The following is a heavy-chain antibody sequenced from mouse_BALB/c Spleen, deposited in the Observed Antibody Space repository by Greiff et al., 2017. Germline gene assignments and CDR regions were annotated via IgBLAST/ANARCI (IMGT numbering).Heavy chain of an antibody. J-gene: IGHJ3*01. Sequence: EVKLQESGPGLVKPSQSLSLTCTVTGYSITSDYAWNWIRQFPGNKLEWMGYISYSGSTSYNPSLKSRISITRDTSKNQFFLQLNSVTTEDTATYYCAGRYDSWFAYWGQGTLVTVSA. V-gene: IGHV3-2*02. D-gene: IGHD2-14*01. CDR3: AGRYDSWFAY. CDR2: ISYSGST. CDR1: GYSITSDYA.